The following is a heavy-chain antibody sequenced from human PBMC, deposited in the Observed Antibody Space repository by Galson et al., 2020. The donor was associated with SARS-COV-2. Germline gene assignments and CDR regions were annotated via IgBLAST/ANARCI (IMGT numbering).Heavy chain of an antibody. CDR1: GFSLSTSGVG. CDR2: IYWDDDE. V-gene: IGHV2-5*02. D-gene: IGHD3-3*01. CDR3: AHRRDGMISGVVTMGAFDI. Sequence: SGPTLVKPTQTLTLTCSFSGFSLSTSGVGVGWLRQPPGKALEWLALIYWDDDERYSPSLRNRLSITKDTLKDQVVLTMTNMEPIDTATYYCAHRRDGMISGVVTMGAFDIWGQGTMVTVSS. J-gene: IGHJ3*02.